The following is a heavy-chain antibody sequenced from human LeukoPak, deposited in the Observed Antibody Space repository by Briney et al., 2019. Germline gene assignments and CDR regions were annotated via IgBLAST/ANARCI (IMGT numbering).Heavy chain of an antibody. Sequence: PGGSLRLSCAASGFTFDDYAMHWVRQAPGKDLEWFSGISWNSGSIGYADSVKGRFTISRDNAKNFLYLQMNSLRAEDTALYYCAKDSSGAMWYYYGMDVWGQGTTVTVSS. D-gene: IGHD6-19*01. CDR1: GFTFDDYA. V-gene: IGHV3-9*01. CDR2: ISWNSGSI. CDR3: AKDSSGAMWYYYGMDV. J-gene: IGHJ6*02.